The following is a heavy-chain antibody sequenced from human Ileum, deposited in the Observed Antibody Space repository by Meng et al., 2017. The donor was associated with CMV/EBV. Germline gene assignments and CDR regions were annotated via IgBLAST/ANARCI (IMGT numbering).Heavy chain of an antibody. CDR3: ARGSSSWAFDY. V-gene: IGHV4-4*07. Sequence: QVRLKGSGPGLVKLSETLSLTCTVSGGSISGYYWSWIRQPATKGLEWIGRVYSSGSTDYNPSLQSRVTMSVDTSKNQFSLKLSSVTAADTAVYYCARGSSSWAFDYWGQGTLVTVSS. CDR2: VYSSGST. D-gene: IGHD2-2*01. J-gene: IGHJ4*02. CDR1: GGSISGYY.